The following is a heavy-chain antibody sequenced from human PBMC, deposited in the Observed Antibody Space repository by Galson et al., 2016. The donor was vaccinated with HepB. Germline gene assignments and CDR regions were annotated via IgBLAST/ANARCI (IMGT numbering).Heavy chain of an antibody. V-gene: IGHV3-74*01. CDR1: GFSINTYW. CDR2: INSDGSGT. J-gene: IGHJ3*02. CDR3: ASIRVGATLVGAFDI. Sequence: SLRLSCAATGFSINTYWMHWVRQAPGKGLVWVSRINSDGSGTNYADSVKGRFTISRDNAKNTLYLQMNSLRAEDTAVYYCASIRVGATLVGAFDIWGQGTMVTVSS. D-gene: IGHD1-26*01.